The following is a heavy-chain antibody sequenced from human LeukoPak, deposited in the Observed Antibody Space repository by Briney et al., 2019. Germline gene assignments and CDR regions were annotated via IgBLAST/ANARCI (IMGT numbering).Heavy chain of an antibody. Sequence: GGSLRLSCVVSGFTLSTSEINWVRQAPGKGLEWLSYSSGDGTTVYYADSVKGRFTISRDNAKNSLYLQLNSLSGDDTAVYYCTSAFRWGRGTIVTVSS. CDR1: GFTLSTSE. V-gene: IGHV3-48*03. D-gene: IGHD2-21*01. CDR2: SSGDGTTV. CDR3: TSAFR. J-gene: IGHJ3*01.